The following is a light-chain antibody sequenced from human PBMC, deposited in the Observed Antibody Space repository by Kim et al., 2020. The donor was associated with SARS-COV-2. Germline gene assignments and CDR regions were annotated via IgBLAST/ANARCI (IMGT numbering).Light chain of an antibody. J-gene: IGKJ4*01. CDR1: QSVSSY. CDR3: QQRSNWPPLT. V-gene: IGKV3-11*01. Sequence: SPGEKATLSCRASQSVSSYLAWYKQKPGQAPRLLIYDASNRATGIPARCSGSGSGTDFTLTISSLEPEDFAVYYCQQRSNWPPLTFGGGTKVDIK. CDR2: DAS.